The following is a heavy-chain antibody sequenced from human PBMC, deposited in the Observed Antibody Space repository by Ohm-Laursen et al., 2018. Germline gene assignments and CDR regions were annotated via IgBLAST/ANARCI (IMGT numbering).Heavy chain of an antibody. Sequence: ASVKVSCKASGYTFTSYDINWVRQATGQGLEWMGWISAYNGNTNYAQKLQGRVTMTTDTSTSTAYMELRSLRSDDTAVYYCARDTYGGNSFDYWGQGTLVTVSS. D-gene: IGHD4-23*01. J-gene: IGHJ4*02. V-gene: IGHV1-18*01. CDR2: ISAYNGNT. CDR3: ARDTYGGNSFDY. CDR1: GYTFTSYD.